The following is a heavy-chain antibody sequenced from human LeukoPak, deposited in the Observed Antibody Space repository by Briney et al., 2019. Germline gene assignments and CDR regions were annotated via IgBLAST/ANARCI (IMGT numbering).Heavy chain of an antibody. CDR1: GFTFSDYY. V-gene: IGHV3-11*04. Sequence: GGSLRLSCAASGFTFSDYYMSWIRQAPGKGLEWVSYISSSGSTIYYADSVKGRFTISRDNAKNSLYLQMNSLGAEDTAVYYCARDCGGGSCYGPYDAFDIWGQGTMVTVSS. J-gene: IGHJ3*02. D-gene: IGHD2-15*01. CDR3: ARDCGGGSCYGPYDAFDI. CDR2: ISSSGSTI.